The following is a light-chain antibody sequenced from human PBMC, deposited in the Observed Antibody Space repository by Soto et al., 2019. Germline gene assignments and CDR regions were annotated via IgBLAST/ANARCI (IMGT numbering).Light chain of an antibody. CDR1: SSNIGRND. Sequence: QSVLTQPPSASGTPGQRVTISCSGTSSNIGRNDVCWYQQLPGTAPKRLIFSNNQRPSGVPDRFSGSKSGTSASLAIGGLRSEDEADYYCTACDYSRSGLYVFGTGTKLTVL. V-gene: IGLV1-47*02. CDR2: SNN. J-gene: IGLJ1*01. CDR3: TACDYSRSGLYV.